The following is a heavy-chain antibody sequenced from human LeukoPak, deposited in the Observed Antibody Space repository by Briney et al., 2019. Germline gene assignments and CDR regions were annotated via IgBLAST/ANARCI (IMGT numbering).Heavy chain of an antibody. CDR1: EYSFTNYW. Sequence: AESLKISCKGSEYSFTNYWICWVRQMRGKGLGLRGINYPGDSDTRYSPSFQGQVTISADKSISTAYLQWSGLKASDTAMYYCARVLDYYDSSGYYSGMDVWGQGTTVTVSS. CDR2: NYPGDSDT. J-gene: IGHJ6*02. CDR3: ARVLDYYDSSGYYSGMDV. D-gene: IGHD3-22*01. V-gene: IGHV5-51*01.